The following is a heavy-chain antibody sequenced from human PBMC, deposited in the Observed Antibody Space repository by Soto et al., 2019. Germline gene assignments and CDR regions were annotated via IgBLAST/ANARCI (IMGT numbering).Heavy chain of an antibody. V-gene: IGHV3-15*07. CDR2: IKSKTDGGTT. D-gene: IGHD2-21*01. CDR1: GFTFSNAW. J-gene: IGHJ4*02. CDR3: TTDRNYVVVGGEFDY. Sequence: EVQLVESGGGLVKPGGSLRLSCAASGFTFSNAWMNWVRQAPGKGLEWVGRIKSKTDGGTTDYAAPVKGRFTISRDDSKNTLYLQMNSLKTEDTAVYYCTTDRNYVVVGGEFDYWGQGTLVTVSS.